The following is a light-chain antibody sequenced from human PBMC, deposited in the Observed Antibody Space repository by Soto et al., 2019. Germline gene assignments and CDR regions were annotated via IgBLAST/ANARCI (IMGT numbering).Light chain of an antibody. CDR2: GAS. CDR3: QQYGSSPYT. V-gene: IGKV3-20*01. Sequence: EIVLTQYPGTLSLSPGERATLSCRASQSVSSSYLAWYQQKPGQAPRLLIYGASSRATGIPDRFSRSGSGTDFTHISSRLEPEEFAVYYCQQYGSSPYTLGQGTKLEIK. J-gene: IGKJ2*01. CDR1: QSVSSSY.